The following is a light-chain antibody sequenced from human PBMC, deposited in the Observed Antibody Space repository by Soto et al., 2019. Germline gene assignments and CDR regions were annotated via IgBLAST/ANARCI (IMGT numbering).Light chain of an antibody. CDR2: GAS. Sequence: EIVLTQSPGTLSLSPGERATLSCRASQSVSSSYLAWYQQKPGQAPRPLIYGASSRATGIPDRFSGSGSGTDLTLTISRLEHEHFAVYYCQQYGSSPFTFGQGTKLEIK. J-gene: IGKJ2*01. CDR1: QSVSSSY. V-gene: IGKV3-20*01. CDR3: QQYGSSPFT.